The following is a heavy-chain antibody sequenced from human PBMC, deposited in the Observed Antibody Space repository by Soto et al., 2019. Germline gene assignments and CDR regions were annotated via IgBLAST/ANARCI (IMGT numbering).Heavy chain of an antibody. J-gene: IGHJ6*03. Sequence: SETLSLTCTVSGGSISSYYWSWIRQPPGKGLEWIGYIYYSGSTNYNPSLKSRVTISVDTSKNQFSLKLSSVTAADTAVYYCARVQTLYTGDIVVVPAYYYYYMDVWGKGTTVTVS. CDR1: GGSISSYY. CDR2: IYYSGST. V-gene: IGHV4-59*01. CDR3: ARVQTLYTGDIVVVPAYYYYYMDV. D-gene: IGHD2-2*01.